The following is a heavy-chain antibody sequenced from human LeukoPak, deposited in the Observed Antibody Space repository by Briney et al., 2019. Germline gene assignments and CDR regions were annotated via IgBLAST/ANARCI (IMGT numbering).Heavy chain of an antibody. D-gene: IGHD3-16*01. J-gene: IGHJ4*02. V-gene: IGHV3-64*01. CDR1: GFTFSSYA. Sequence: PGGSLRLSCAASGFTFSSYAMHWVRQAPGKGLEYVSAISSTGTSTYYANSVKGRFTISRDNSKNTLYLQMGSLRGEDMAVYYCARVGKTFSAYWGQGTLVTVSS. CDR2: ISSTGTST. CDR3: ARVGKTFSAY.